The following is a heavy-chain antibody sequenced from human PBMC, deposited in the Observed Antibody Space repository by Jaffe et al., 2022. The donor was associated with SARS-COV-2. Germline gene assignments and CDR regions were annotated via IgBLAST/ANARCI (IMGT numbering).Heavy chain of an antibody. V-gene: IGHV3-30*04. CDR3: ARDPQGGSGWKYFQH. CDR1: GFTCSSYA. CDR2: ISYDGSNK. D-gene: IGHD6-19*01. J-gene: IGHJ1*01. Sequence: QVQLVESGGGVVQPGRSLRLSCAASGFTCSSYAMHWVRQAPGKGLEWVAVISYDGSNKYYADSVKGRFTISRDNSKNTLYLQMNSLRVEDTAVYYCARDPQGGSGWKYFQHWGQGTLVTVSS.